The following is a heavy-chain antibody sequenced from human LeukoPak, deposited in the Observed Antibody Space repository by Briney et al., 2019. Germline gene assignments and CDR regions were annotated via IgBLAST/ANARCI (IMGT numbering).Heavy chain of an antibody. J-gene: IGHJ5*02. CDR1: GGSISSSSYY. D-gene: IGHD1-26*01. CDR2: IKSSGSTI. V-gene: IGHV3-48*03. Sequence: QSAETLSLTCTVSGGSISSSSYYWAWIRQAPGKGLEWVSLIKSSGSTIYYADSVKGRFTVSRDNAKNSLYLQMNSLRVEDTAVYYCAGSGIYPYNWLDPWGQGT. CDR3: AGSGIYPYNWLDP.